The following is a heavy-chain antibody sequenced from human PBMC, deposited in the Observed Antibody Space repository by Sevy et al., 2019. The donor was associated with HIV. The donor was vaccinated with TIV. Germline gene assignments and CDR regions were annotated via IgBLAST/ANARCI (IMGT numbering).Heavy chain of an antibody. J-gene: IGHJ5*02. CDR1: GGSISSGDFY. CDR2: IYYSGST. V-gene: IGHV4-30-4*01. CDR3: ARNDFWSGYWFDP. Sequence: SETLSLTCTVSGGSISSGDFYWSLIRQPPAKGLEWIGYIYYSGSTYYNPSLKSRVTISVDTSKNQFSLKLSSVTAADTAVYYCARNDFWSGYWFDPWGQGTLVTVSS. D-gene: IGHD3-3*01.